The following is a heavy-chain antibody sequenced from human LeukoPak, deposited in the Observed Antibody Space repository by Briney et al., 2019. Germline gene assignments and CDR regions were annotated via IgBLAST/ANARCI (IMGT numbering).Heavy chain of an antibody. Sequence: GGSLRLSCAASGFTFSSYAMSWVRQAPEKGLEWVSTISGSGGGTYYADSVKGRFTISRDDSKNTLYLQMNSLRAEDTAVYYCVKDLGRYRNNCFDYWGQGTLATVPS. J-gene: IGHJ4*02. CDR1: GFTFSSYA. D-gene: IGHD1-26*01. CDR3: VKDLGRYRNNCFDY. CDR2: ISGSGGGT. V-gene: IGHV3-23*01.